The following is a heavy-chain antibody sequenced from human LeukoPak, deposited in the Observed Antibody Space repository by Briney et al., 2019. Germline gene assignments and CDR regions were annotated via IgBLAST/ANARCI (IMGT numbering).Heavy chain of an antibody. Sequence: PGRSLRLSCAASGFTFDDYAMHWVRQAPGKGLEWVSGISWNSGSIGYADSVKGRFTISRDNAKNSLYLQMNSLRAEDTALYYSAKLPSSYGSGSQVDYWGQGTLVTVSS. J-gene: IGHJ4*02. V-gene: IGHV3-9*01. CDR2: ISWNSGSI. D-gene: IGHD3-10*01. CDR3: AKLPSSYGSGSQVDY. CDR1: GFTFDDYA.